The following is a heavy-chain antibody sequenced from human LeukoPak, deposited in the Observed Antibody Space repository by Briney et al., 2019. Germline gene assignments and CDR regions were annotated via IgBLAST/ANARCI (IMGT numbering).Heavy chain of an antibody. D-gene: IGHD6-13*01. J-gene: IGHJ4*02. CDR3: ARGFVAAADLSFDY. Sequence: ASVKVSCKASGYTFTSYDINWVRQATGQGLEWTGWMNPNSGNTGYAQKFQGRVTMTRNTSISTAYMELSSLRSEDTAVYYCARGFVAAADLSFDYWGQGTLVTVSS. V-gene: IGHV1-8*01. CDR2: MNPNSGNT. CDR1: GYTFTSYD.